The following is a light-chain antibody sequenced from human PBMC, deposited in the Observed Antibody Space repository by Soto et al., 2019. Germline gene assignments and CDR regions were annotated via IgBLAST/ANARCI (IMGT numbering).Light chain of an antibody. Sequence: EIVLTQSPGTLSVPPGERATLSCRASQSISSNQLAWYQQKPGQAPSLLIYGASSRATGIPDRFSGSGSGTDFTLTISILEPKDSAIHYCQQYVSWTFDQGTNVQIK. V-gene: IGKV3-20*01. J-gene: IGKJ1*01. CDR1: QSISSNQ. CDR3: QQYVSWT. CDR2: GAS.